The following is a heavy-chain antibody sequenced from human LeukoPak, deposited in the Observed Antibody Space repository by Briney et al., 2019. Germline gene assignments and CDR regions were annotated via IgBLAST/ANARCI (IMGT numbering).Heavy chain of an antibody. CDR2: IYYSGST. CDR3: ARQCSSTSCYGYYGMDV. Sequence: SQTLSLTCTVSGGSISSGDYYWSWIRQPPGKGLEWIGYIYYSGSTYYNPSLKNRVTISVDTSKNQFSLKLSSVTAADTAVYYCARQCSSTSCYGYYGMDVWGQGTTVTVSS. D-gene: IGHD2-2*01. V-gene: IGHV4-30-4*01. J-gene: IGHJ6*02. CDR1: GGSISSGDYY.